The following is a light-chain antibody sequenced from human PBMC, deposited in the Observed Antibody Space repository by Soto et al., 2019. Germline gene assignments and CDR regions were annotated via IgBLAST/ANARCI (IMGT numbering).Light chain of an antibody. CDR3: SSYTRSSTLV. CDR2: AAT. Sequence: QSALTQPASVTGSPGHSITISCTGTSSDVGGYNYVSWYQQYPGKVPKLMIYAATNRPSGVSNRFSASKSGNTASLTISGLQAEDEADYYCSSYTRSSTLVFGTGTKVTVL. J-gene: IGLJ1*01. CDR1: SSDVGGYNY. V-gene: IGLV2-14*01.